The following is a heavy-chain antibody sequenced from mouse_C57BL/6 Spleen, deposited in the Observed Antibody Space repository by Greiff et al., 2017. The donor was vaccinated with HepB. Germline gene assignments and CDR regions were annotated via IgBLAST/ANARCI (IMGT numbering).Heavy chain of an antibody. CDR2: IYPGDGDT. Sequence: LQESGPELVKPGASVKISCKASGYAFSSSWMNWVKQRPGKGLEWIGRIYPGDGDTNYNGKFKGKATLTADKSSSTAYMQLSSLTSEDSAVYFCARGLPAYYAMDYWGQGTSVTVSS. D-gene: IGHD3-1*01. CDR1: GYAFSSSW. J-gene: IGHJ4*01. CDR3: ARGLPAYYAMDY. V-gene: IGHV1-82*01.